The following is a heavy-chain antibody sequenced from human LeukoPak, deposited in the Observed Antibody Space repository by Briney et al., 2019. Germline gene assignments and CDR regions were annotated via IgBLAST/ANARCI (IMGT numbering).Heavy chain of an antibody. J-gene: IGHJ4*02. Sequence: QSGGSLRLSCAASGFTFSSYGMHWVRQAPGKGLEWVAIISHDGSNKYYADSVKGRFTISRDNSNNTLYLQMNSLRAEDTAVYYCAKENYYDSSGYFSFYFDYWGQGTLVTVSS. CDR1: GFTFSSYG. CDR3: AKENYYDSSGYFSFYFDY. CDR2: ISHDGSNK. V-gene: IGHV3-30*18. D-gene: IGHD3-22*01.